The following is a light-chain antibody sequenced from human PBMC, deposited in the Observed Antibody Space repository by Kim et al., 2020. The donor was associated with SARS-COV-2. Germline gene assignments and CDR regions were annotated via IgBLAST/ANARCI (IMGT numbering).Light chain of an antibody. CDR3: QQYYNTAT. J-gene: IGKJ1*01. CDR2: WAS. V-gene: IGKV4-1*01. CDR1: QSVLYSSDNKNY. Sequence: DIVMTQSPDSLAVSLGERATINCKPSQSVLYSSDNKNYLAWYQQKPGQPPKLLIYWASTRESGVPDRFSGSGSGTDFTLTISSLQAEDVAVYYCQQYYNTATFGQGTKVDIK.